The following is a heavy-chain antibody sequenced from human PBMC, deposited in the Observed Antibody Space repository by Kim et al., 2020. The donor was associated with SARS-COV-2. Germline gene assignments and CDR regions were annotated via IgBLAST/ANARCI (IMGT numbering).Heavy chain of an antibody. CDR2: SYI. D-gene: IGHD1-1*01. CDR3: ATPSSSTSY. J-gene: IGHJ4*02. Sequence: SYIYYADSVKRRFTISRDNAKNSLYLQRNSLRAEDTAVYYCATPSSSTSYWGQGTLVTVSS. V-gene: IGHV3-21*01.